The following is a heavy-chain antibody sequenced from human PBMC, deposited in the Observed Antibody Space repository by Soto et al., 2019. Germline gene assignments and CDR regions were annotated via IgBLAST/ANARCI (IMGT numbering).Heavy chain of an antibody. CDR1: GGTFSSYA. Sequence: SVKVSCKASGGTFSSYATSWVRQAPGQGLEWMGGIIPIFGTANYAQKFQGRVTITADESTSTAYMELSSLRSEDTAVYYCARARQPQLYNWFDPWGQGTLVTVSS. D-gene: IGHD2-2*01. V-gene: IGHV1-69*13. J-gene: IGHJ5*02. CDR2: IIPIFGTA. CDR3: ARARQPQLYNWFDP.